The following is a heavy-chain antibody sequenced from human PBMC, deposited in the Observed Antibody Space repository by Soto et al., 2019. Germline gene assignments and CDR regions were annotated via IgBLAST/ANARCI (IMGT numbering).Heavy chain of an antibody. CDR3: AIFSATSYYYGMDV. J-gene: IGHJ6*02. CDR2: IDPSDSYT. Sequence: GESLKISCXGSGYSFTSYWISWVRQMPGKGLEWIGRIDPSDSYTNYSPSFQGHVTISADKSISTAYLQWSSLKASDTAMYYCAIFSATSYYYGMDVWGQGTTVTVSS. V-gene: IGHV5-10-1*01. CDR1: GYSFTSYW. D-gene: IGHD6-25*01.